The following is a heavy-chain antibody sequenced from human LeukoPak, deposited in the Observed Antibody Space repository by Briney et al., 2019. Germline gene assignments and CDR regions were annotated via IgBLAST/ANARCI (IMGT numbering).Heavy chain of an antibody. D-gene: IGHD2-15*01. Sequence: AGSLSLSCAASGVTFTNACTSWVRQAPGNGLEWVGRIKSKTDVATTNFAAPGVGRFAISAEDSTNRMYPQMNSLKADATAVYYCTTVGVAAVEYYFEYWGQGTLVTVSS. V-gene: IGHV3-15*01. CDR2: IKSKTDVATT. J-gene: IGHJ4*02. CDR1: GVTFTNAC. CDR3: TTVGVAAVEYYFEY.